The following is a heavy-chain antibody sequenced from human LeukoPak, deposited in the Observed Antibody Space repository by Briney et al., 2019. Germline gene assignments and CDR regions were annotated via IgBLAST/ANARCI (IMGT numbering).Heavy chain of an antibody. J-gene: IGHJ4*02. V-gene: IGHV3-7*05. CDR2: INQDGGVI. CDR3: ARVHSSTWSPHFDN. D-gene: IGHD6-13*01. Sequence: GGSLRLSCAASGFTFSRFWMSWVRQAPGRGLEWVANINQDGGVIYYVDSVKGRFAVSRDNTMSALSLQMNSLRVADTAVYFCARVHSSTWSPHFDNWGQGMLVTVSS. CDR1: GFTFSRFW.